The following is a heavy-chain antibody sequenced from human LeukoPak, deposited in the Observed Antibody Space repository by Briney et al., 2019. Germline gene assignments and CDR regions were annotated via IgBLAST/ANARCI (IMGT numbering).Heavy chain of an antibody. CDR2: IYTSGST. J-gene: IGHJ3*02. CDR3: ARGNTGKGAFDI. Sequence: SETLSLTCAVSGGPISWYYWSWIRQPAGKGLEWIGRIYTSGSTNYNPSLESRVTMSVGTSKNQFSLKLSSVTAADKAVYYCARGNTGKGAFDIWGQGTMVTVSS. V-gene: IGHV4-4*07. D-gene: IGHD3-16*01. CDR1: GGPISWYY.